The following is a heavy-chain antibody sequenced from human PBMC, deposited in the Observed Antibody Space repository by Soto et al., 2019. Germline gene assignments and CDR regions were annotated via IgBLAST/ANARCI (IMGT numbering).Heavy chain of an antibody. J-gene: IGHJ4*02. CDR1: GFTVSSNY. CDR2: IYSGGST. D-gene: IGHD4-17*01. V-gene: IGHV3-53*04. Sequence: PGGSLRLSCAASGFTVSSNYMSWVRQAPGKGLEWVSVIYSGGSTYYADSVKGRFTISRHNSKNTLYLQMNSLRAEDTAVYYCARATTVTTSDRKYYFDYWGQGTLVTVSS. CDR3: ARATTVTTSDRKYYFDY.